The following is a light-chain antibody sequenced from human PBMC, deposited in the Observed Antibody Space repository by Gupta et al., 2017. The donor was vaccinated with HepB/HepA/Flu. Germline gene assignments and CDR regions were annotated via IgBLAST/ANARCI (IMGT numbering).Light chain of an antibody. CDR1: QSISSY. Sequence: DIQMTHSPSSLSASVGDRVTITCRAGQSISSYLNWYQQKPGKAPKLLIYAASSLQSGVPSRFSGSGSGTDFTLTISSLQPEDFATYYCQQSYSTPQTFGQGTKVEIK. CDR3: QQSYSTPQT. J-gene: IGKJ1*01. V-gene: IGKV1-39*01. CDR2: AAS.